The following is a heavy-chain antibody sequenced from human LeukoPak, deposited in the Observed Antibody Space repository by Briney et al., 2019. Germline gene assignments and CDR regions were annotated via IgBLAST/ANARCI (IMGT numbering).Heavy chain of an antibody. CDR3: ATNYGAVVGATRHFDY. CDR1: GFTSSNAR. D-gene: IGHD2-15*01. J-gene: IGHJ4*02. CDR2: IKRKIEGGTI. Sequence: GGSLRLSCAASGFTSSNARMSWVRQAPGKGLEWVGRIKRKIEGGTIDYTAPVKGRFTISRDDSSNTLYLQMNSLQTEDTAVYYCATNYGAVVGATRHFDYWGQGTLVTVSS. V-gene: IGHV3-15*01.